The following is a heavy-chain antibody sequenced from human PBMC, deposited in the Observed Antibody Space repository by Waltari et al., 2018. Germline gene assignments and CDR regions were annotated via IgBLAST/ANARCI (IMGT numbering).Heavy chain of an antibody. Sequence: QVQLVESGGGVVQPGRSLRLSCAASGFTFSSYGMHWVRQAPGKGRGWVAVIWYDGSNKYYADSVKGRFTISRDNSKNTLYLQMNSLRAEDTAVYYCAKGGYYYYYMDVWGKGTTVTVSS. CDR3: AKGGYYYYYMDV. CDR2: IWYDGSNK. V-gene: IGHV3-33*06. J-gene: IGHJ6*03. CDR1: GFTFSSYG.